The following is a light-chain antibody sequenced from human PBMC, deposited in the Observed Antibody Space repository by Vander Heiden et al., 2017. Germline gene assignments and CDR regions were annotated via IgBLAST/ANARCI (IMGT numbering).Light chain of an antibody. CDR2: EDN. CDR3: QSYDSSNVI. Sequence: NFMLTQPHPVSESPGTTVIISCTGSSGSIASNYVQWYQQRPGSAPTTVIYEDNQRPSGVPDRCSGSIDSSSNSASLTISGLKTEDEADYYCQSYDSSNVIFGGGTKLTVL. CDR1: SGSIASNY. V-gene: IGLV6-57*02. J-gene: IGLJ2*01.